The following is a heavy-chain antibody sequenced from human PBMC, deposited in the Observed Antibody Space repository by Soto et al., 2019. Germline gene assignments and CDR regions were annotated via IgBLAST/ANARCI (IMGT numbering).Heavy chain of an antibody. CDR2: IYYSGST. J-gene: IGHJ4*02. CDR1: GGSISSYY. CDR3: AKVPYGSGSYSPFDY. D-gene: IGHD3-10*01. V-gene: IGHV4-59*01. Sequence: PSETLSLTCTVSGGSISSYYWSWIRQPPGKGLEWIGYIYYSGSTNYNPSLKSRVTISVDTSKNQFSLKLSSVTAADTAVYYCAKVPYGSGSYSPFDYWGQGTLVTVSS.